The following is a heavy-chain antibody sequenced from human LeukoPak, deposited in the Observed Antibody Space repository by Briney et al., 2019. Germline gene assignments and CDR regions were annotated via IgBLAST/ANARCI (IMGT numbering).Heavy chain of an antibody. CDR3: ARAVRDFWTSPVDY. D-gene: IGHD3/OR15-3a*01. Sequence: EASVKVSCKASGGTFSSYAISWVRQAPGQGLEWMGGIIPIFGTANYAQKFQGRVTITADESTSTAYMELSSLRSEDTAVYYCARAVRDFWTSPVDYWGPGTLVTVSS. V-gene: IGHV1-69*13. CDR2: IIPIFGTA. J-gene: IGHJ4*02. CDR1: GGTFSSYA.